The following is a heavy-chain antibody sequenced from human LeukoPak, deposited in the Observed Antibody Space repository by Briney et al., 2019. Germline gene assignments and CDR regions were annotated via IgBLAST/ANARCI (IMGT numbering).Heavy chain of an antibody. Sequence: PSETLSLTCTVSGGSISSSSYYWSWIRQPPVKGLEWMGYIYYSGSTNYNPSLMSRVTISVDTSKNQFSLKLSSVTAADTAVYYCARESYCSGGSCYMVDAFDIRGQGTMVTVSS. CDR2: IYYSGST. CDR1: GGSISSSSYY. CDR3: ARESYCSGGSCYMVDAFDI. V-gene: IGHV4-61*01. J-gene: IGHJ3*02. D-gene: IGHD2-15*01.